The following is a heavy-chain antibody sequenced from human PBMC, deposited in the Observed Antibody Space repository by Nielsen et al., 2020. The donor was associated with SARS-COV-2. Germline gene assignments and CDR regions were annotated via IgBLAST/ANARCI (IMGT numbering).Heavy chain of an antibody. V-gene: IGHV3-30*02. CDR2: IWFDGSKT. CDR3: AKGTVLDY. CDR1: GFTFSSFG. Sequence: GESLKISCAASGFTFSSFGLHWVRQAPGKGLEWVAVIWFDGSKTYYADSVKGRFTISRDNSKNTLYLQMNSLRAEDTAIYYCAKGTVLDYWGQGTLVTVSS. J-gene: IGHJ4*02. D-gene: IGHD1-1*01.